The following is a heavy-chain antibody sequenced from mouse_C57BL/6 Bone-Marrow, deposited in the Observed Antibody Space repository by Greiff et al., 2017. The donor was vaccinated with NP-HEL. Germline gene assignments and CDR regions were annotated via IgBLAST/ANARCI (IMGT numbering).Heavy chain of an antibody. CDR1: GFNIKDDY. Sequence: EVQLQQSGAELVRPGASVKLSCTASGFNIKDDYMPWVKQRPEQGLEWIGWIDPENGDTEYASKFQGKATITADTSSNTAYLQLSSLTSEDTAVYYCIGGLYYYAMDYWGQGTSVTVSS. CDR2: IDPENGDT. CDR3: IGGLYYYAMDY. D-gene: IGHD2-4*01. V-gene: IGHV14-4*01. J-gene: IGHJ4*01.